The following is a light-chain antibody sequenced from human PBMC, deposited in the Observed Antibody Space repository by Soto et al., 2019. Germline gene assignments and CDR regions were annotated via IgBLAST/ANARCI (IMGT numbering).Light chain of an antibody. CDR2: DVN. V-gene: IGLV2-14*01. CDR1: GSDVGDYNY. J-gene: IGLJ2*01. Sequence: QSALTQPASVSGSPGQSITISCTGTGSDVGDYNYVSWYQQHPGKAPKLMIYDVNNRPSGVSHRFSGSNSGNTASLTISGLQAEDEADYYCSSYTSLSTLVFGGGTKVTVL. CDR3: SSYTSLSTLV.